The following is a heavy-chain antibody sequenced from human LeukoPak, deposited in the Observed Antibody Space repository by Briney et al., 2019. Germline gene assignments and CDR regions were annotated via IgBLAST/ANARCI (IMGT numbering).Heavy chain of an antibody. CDR2: INTDGSNI. V-gene: IGHV3-74*01. J-gene: IGHJ4*02. D-gene: IGHD1-26*01. CDR3: AREYWESF. Sequence: PGGSLRLSCAASGFTFSRDWMHWVRQAPGKGLVWVSRINTDGSNIVYADSVKGRFTISRDNAKNTLYLQMNSLRVEDTAVYYCAREYWESFWGQGTLVTVPS. CDR1: GFTFSRDW.